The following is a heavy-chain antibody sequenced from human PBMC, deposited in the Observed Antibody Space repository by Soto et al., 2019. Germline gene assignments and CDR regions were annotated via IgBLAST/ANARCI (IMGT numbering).Heavy chain of an antibody. CDR1: GGSVSSTSYY. D-gene: IGHD4-17*01. CDR3: ARATRTWFDP. J-gene: IGHJ5*02. Sequence: PSETLSLTCTVSGGSVSSTSYYWTWIWQPPRKGLEWIGYIHYSGSTNYNPSLQSRVTISVDTSKNHFSLQLNSVTPEDTAVYYCARATRTWFDPWGQGTLVTGSS. V-gene: IGHV4-61*01. CDR2: IHYSGST.